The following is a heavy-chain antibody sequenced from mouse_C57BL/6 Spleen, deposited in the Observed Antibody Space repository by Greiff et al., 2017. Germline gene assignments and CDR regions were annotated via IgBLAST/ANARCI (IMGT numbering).Heavy chain of an antibody. J-gene: IGHJ3*01. Sequence: QVQLKESGAELVRPGTSVKVSCKASGYAFTNYLIEWVKQRPGQGLEWIGVINPGSGGTNYNEKFKGKATLTADKSSSTAYMQLSSLTSEDSAVYFCARDGGDYDGFAYWGQGTLVTVSA. CDR1: GYAFTNYL. CDR2: INPGSGGT. CDR3: ARDGGDYDGFAY. D-gene: IGHD2-4*01. V-gene: IGHV1-54*01.